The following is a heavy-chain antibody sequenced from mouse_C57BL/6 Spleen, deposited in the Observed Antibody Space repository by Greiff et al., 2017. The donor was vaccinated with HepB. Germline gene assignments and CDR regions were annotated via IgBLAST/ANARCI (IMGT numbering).Heavy chain of an antibody. V-gene: IGHV5-16*01. Sequence: EVKLMESEGGLVQPGSSMKLSCTASGFTFSDYYMAWVRQVPEKGLEWVANINYDGSSTYYLDSLKSRFIISRDNAKNMLYLQMSSLKSEDTATYYCARDRRVRGYFDVWGTGTTVTVSS. J-gene: IGHJ1*03. CDR1: GFTFSDYY. CDR3: ARDRRVRGYFDV. CDR2: INYDGSST.